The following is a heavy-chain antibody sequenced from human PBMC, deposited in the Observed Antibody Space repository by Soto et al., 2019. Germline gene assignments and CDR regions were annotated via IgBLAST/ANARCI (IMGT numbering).Heavy chain of an antibody. CDR2: IKSKTDGGTT. J-gene: IGHJ4*02. Sequence: GGSLRLSCAASGFTFSNAWMNWVRQAPGKGLEWVGRIKSKTDGGTTDYAAPVKGRFTISRDDSKNTLYLQMNSLKTEDTAVYYCTTAHGRCSGGSCYYVYWGQGTLVTVSS. V-gene: IGHV3-15*07. D-gene: IGHD2-15*01. CDR1: GFTFSNAW. CDR3: TTAHGRCSGGSCYYVY.